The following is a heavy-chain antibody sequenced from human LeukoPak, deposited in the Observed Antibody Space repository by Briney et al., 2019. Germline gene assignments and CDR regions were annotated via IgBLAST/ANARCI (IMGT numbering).Heavy chain of an antibody. J-gene: IGHJ4*02. CDR1: AFTVTSNC. CDR3: ARDRVRGVIITSSVRFDY. V-gene: IGHV3-66*01. CDR2: IYRVVTT. Sequence: GGSLTLAYAAYAFTVTSNCVSWVRQAPGNGRECVTVIYRVVTTNYADSVKGRFTISRDNAKNSLYMQMNSLRAEDTAVYYCARDRVRGVIITSSVRFDYWGQGTLVTVSS. D-gene: IGHD3-10*01.